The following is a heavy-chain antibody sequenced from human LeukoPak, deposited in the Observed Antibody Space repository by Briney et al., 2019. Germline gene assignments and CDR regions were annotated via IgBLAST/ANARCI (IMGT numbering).Heavy chain of an antibody. J-gene: IGHJ4*02. D-gene: IGHD4-17*01. Sequence: SGGSLRLSCAASGFTFSSYNMNWVRQAPGKGREWVSSISSSSRYIYYADSVQGRFTISRDNAKNSLYLQMNSLSAEDTAVYYCARTSYGDLPEEYGNYFDYWGQGTLVTVSS. V-gene: IGHV3-21*01. CDR2: ISSSSRYI. CDR1: GFTFSSYN. CDR3: ARTSYGDLPEEYGNYFDY.